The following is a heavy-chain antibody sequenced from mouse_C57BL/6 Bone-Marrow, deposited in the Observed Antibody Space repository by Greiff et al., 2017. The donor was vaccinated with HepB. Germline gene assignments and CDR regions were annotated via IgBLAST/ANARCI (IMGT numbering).Heavy chain of an antibody. D-gene: IGHD2-3*01. CDR1: GYAFSSSW. J-gene: IGHJ4*01. CDR2: IYPGDGGT. Sequence: VQGVESGPELVKPGASVKISCKASGYAFSSSWMNWVKQRPGKGLEWIGRIYPGDGGTNYNGKFKGNATLTADKSSSTAYMQLSSLTSEDSAVYFCAPGDGCYDYAMDYWGQGTSVTVAS. CDR3: APGDGCYDYAMDY. V-gene: IGHV1-82*01.